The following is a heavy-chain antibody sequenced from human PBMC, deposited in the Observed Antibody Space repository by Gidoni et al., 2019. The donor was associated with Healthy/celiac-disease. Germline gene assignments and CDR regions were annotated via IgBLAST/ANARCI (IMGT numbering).Heavy chain of an antibody. J-gene: IGHJ3*02. CDR1: GFTFRSYA. CDR2: IMGSVGST. D-gene: IGHD3-10*01. V-gene: IGHV3-23*01. CDR3: AKFMYYYGSGSYYNGDAFDI. Sequence: EVQLLESGGGLVQPGGSLRLCCAASGFTFRSYAMSWVRQAPGKGMEWVSAIMGSVGSTYYADSVKGRFTISRDNSKNTLYLQMNSLRAEDTAVYYCAKFMYYYGSGSYYNGDAFDIWGQGTMVTVSS.